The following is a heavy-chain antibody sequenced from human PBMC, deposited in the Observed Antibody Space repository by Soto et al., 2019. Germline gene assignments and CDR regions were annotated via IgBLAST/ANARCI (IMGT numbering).Heavy chain of an antibody. D-gene: IGHD6-13*01. J-gene: IGHJ6*03. CDR1: GFTFSSYS. Sequence: PGGSLRLSCAASGFTFSSYSMNWVRQAPGKGLEWVSYISSSGGTIDYAKSVKGRFTISRDNSENTLYLQMDSLRDEDMAVYYCARRGYGSRWPNVYMDVWGKGTTVTVSS. CDR3: ARRGYGSRWPNVYMDV. CDR2: ISSSGGTI. V-gene: IGHV3-48*02.